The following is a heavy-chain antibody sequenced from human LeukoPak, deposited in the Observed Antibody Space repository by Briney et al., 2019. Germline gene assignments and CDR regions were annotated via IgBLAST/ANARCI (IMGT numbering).Heavy chain of an antibody. V-gene: IGHV3-7*04. Sequence: GGSLRLSCVASGFPFSSYWMTWVRQAPGKGLEWVANIKQDGSKKSYVDSVKGRFTISRDNAKTSLYLQMNSLRAEDTAIYYCTRVGYIDEGIDYWGQGTLVTVSS. CDR3: TRVGYIDEGIDY. CDR1: GFPFSSYW. CDR2: IKQDGSKK. D-gene: IGHD5-24*01. J-gene: IGHJ4*02.